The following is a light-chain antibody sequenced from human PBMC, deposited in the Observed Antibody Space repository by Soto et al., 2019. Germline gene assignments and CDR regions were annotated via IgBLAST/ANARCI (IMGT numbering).Light chain of an antibody. V-gene: IGLV2-14*01. Sequence: QSAPTQPASVSGSPGQSITISCTGTNSYVGGSKYVSWFQQHPGKAPKLMIYEVISRPSGISNRFSGSKSGNTASLTISGLQAEDEGDYYCTSSTGSSLVYVFGTGTKLTVL. CDR1: NSYVGGSKY. J-gene: IGLJ1*01. CDR2: EVI. CDR3: TSSTGSSLVYV.